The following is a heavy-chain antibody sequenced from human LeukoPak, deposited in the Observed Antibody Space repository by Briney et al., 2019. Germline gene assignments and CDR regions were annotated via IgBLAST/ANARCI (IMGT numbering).Heavy chain of an antibody. CDR2: INPSGGST. CDR1: GYTFTSYY. V-gene: IGHV1-46*03. Sequence: ASVKVSCKASGYTFTSYYMHWVRQAPGQGPEWMGIINPSGGSTSYAQKFQGRVTMTRDTSTSTVYMELSSLRSEDTAVYYCARDTAMGYFQHWGQGTLVTASS. CDR3: ARDTAMGYFQH. D-gene: IGHD5-18*01. J-gene: IGHJ1*01.